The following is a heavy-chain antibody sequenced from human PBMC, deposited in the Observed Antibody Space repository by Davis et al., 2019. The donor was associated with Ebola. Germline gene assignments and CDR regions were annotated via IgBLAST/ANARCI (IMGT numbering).Heavy chain of an antibody. Sequence: SETLSLTCTVSGDSINNYFWSWIRQSPGKRLEWIGYISFSGNTKYNPSLKNRVTMSVDASNSLFSLKLRSVTAADTAVYYCARLLTYDYLADYMWFDPWGQGTLVVVSS. CDR1: GDSINNYF. CDR2: ISFSGNT. J-gene: IGHJ5*02. V-gene: IGHV4-59*01. D-gene: IGHD3-9*01. CDR3: ARLLTYDYLADYMWFDP.